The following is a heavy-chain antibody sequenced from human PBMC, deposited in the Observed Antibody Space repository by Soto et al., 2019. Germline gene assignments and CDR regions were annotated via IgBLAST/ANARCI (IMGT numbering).Heavy chain of an antibody. CDR1: GFTFSNYW. Sequence: EVQLVESGGGLVQPGGSLRLSCAASGFTFSNYWMNWVRQAPGKGPEWVANTEPDGSEKNYVDSVKGRFTISRDNAKDSLYLQMNSLRVEDTAVYYCATGVASGWATWLDRWGQGTLVTVSS. J-gene: IGHJ5*02. V-gene: IGHV3-7*03. CDR3: ATGVASGWATWLDR. D-gene: IGHD6-19*01. CDR2: TEPDGSEK.